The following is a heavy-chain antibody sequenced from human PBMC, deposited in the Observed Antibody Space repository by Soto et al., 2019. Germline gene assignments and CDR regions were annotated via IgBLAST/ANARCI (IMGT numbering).Heavy chain of an antibody. CDR1: GGSISSYY. CDR2: IYYSGST. D-gene: IGHD3-22*01. Sequence: SETLSLTCTVSGGSISSYYWSWIRQPPGKGLEWIGYIYYSGSTSYNPTLKSRVTISVDTSKNQFSLKLSSVTAADTAVYYGAGLFYYDDSSGYYDWFDPWGQGTLVTVSS. CDR3: AGLFYYDDSSGYYDWFDP. J-gene: IGHJ5*02. V-gene: IGHV4-59*12.